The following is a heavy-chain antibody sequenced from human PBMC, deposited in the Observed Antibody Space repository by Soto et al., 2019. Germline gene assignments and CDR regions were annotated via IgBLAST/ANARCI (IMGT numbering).Heavy chain of an antibody. Sequence: GGSLTLSCAASGFTFNTYGMHWVRQAPGKGLEWVAFISYDGSNEYYADSVKGRFTISRDNSKNTVFLQMNSLRGEDTAVYYCAKSLAVAAGWVAPWGQGALVTVSS. CDR3: AKSLAVAAGWVAP. CDR2: ISYDGSNE. D-gene: IGHD6-19*01. V-gene: IGHV3-30*18. J-gene: IGHJ5*02. CDR1: GFTFNTYG.